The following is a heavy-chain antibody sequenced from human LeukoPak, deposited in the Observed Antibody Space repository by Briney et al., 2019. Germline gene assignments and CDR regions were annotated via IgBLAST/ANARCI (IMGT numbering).Heavy chain of an antibody. V-gene: IGHV3-33*01. CDR3: ARDQKVGYDILTGYYNPHFDY. CDR2: IWYDGSNK. CDR1: GFTFSSYG. Sequence: GGSLRLSCAASGFTFSSYGMHWVRQAPGKRLEWGAVIWYDGSNKYYADSVKGRFTISRDNSKNTLYLQMNSLRAEDTAVYYSARDQKVGYDILTGYYNPHFDYWGQGTLVTVSS. J-gene: IGHJ4*02. D-gene: IGHD3-9*01.